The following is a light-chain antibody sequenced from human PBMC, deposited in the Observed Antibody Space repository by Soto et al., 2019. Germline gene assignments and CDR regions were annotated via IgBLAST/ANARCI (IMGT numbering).Light chain of an antibody. Sequence: DIQMTQSPSSLSASVGDRVTITCRASQSISSYLNWYQQKQGKATKLLIYAASSLQSGVPSRFSGSGSGTDFTLTISSLQPEDFATYYCQQSYSTPGAFGPGTKVDIK. J-gene: IGKJ3*01. CDR1: QSISSY. CDR2: AAS. V-gene: IGKV1-39*01. CDR3: QQSYSTPGA.